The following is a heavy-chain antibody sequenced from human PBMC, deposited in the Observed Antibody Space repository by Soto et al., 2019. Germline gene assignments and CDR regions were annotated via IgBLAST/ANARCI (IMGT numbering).Heavy chain of an antibody. CDR3: ARNGDKKYYYYYGMDV. D-gene: IGHD4-17*01. Sequence: GXSVKVSCKASVGTFSSYAISWVRQAPGQGLEWMGGIIPIFGTANYAQKFQGRVTITADESTSTAYMELSSLRSEDTAVYYCARNGDKKYYYYYGMDVWGQGTTVTGSS. CDR2: IIPIFGTA. V-gene: IGHV1-69*13. J-gene: IGHJ6*02. CDR1: VGTFSSYA.